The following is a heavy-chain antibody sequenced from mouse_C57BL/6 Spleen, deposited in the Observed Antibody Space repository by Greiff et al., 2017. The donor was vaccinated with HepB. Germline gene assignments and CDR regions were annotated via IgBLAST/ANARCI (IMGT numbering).Heavy chain of an antibody. Sequence: QVQLQQPGAELVRPGTSVKLSCKASGYTFTSYWMHWVKQRPGQGLEWIGVIDPSDSYTNYNQKFKGKATLTVDTSSSTAYMQLSSLTSEDSAVYYCAREPEGAMDYWGQGTAVTVSS. J-gene: IGHJ4*01. V-gene: IGHV1-59*01. CDR2: IDPSDSYT. CDR1: GYTFTSYW. CDR3: AREPEGAMDY.